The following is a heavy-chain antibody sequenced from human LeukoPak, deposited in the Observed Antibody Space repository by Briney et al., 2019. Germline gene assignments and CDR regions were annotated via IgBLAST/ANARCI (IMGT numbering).Heavy chain of an antibody. CDR2: ISSSSGNII. CDR3: ASGKWQNGYYMDV. V-gene: IGHV3-48*04. Sequence: GGSLRLSCVASGFSFRSYSMNWVRQAPGKGLEWVSYISSSSGNIIYYADSVKGRFTISRDNAKNSLYLQMNSLRVEDTAVYYCASGKWQNGYYMDVWGKGTTVTVSS. J-gene: IGHJ6*03. CDR1: GFSFRSYS. D-gene: IGHD1-1*01.